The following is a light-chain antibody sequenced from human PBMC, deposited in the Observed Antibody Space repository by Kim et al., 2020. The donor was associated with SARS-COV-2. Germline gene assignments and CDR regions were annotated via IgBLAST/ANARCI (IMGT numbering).Light chain of an antibody. V-gene: IGLV3-21*04. CDR2: YDS. CDR1: NIGSKS. J-gene: IGLJ3*02. CDR3: QVWDSSSDHPV. Sequence: APGKTAGITWGGNNIGSKSVHGYQQKPGQAPVLVIYYDSDRPSGIPERFSGSNSGNTATLTISRVEAGDEADYYCQVWDSSSDHPVFGGGTQLTVL.